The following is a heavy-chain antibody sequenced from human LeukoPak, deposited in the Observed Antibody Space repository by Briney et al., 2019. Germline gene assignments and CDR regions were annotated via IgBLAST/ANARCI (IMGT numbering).Heavy chain of an antibody. CDR3: ATAPTLFDAFDI. CDR2: FDPEDGET. Sequence: ASVTVSFKVSGYTLTELSMHWVRQAPGKGLEWMGGFDPEDGETIYAQKFQGRVTMTEDTSTDTAYMELSSLRSEDTAVYYCATAPTLFDAFDIWGQGTMVTVSS. J-gene: IGHJ3*02. V-gene: IGHV1-24*01. CDR1: GYTLTELS.